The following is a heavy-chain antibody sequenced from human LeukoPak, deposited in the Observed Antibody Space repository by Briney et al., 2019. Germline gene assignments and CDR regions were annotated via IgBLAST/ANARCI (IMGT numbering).Heavy chain of an antibody. D-gene: IGHD2-8*01. J-gene: IGHJ3*02. CDR1: GFTFSSYG. Sequence: GGSLRLSCAASGFTFSSYGIHWVRQAPGKGLEWVAVIGNDGAAKHYADSVRGRFTISRDNSKNTLYLQMNSLRAEDTAVYYCAKGGHVLDDAFDIWGQGTMVTVSS. CDR3: AKGGHVLDDAFDI. CDR2: IGNDGAAK. V-gene: IGHV3-30*18.